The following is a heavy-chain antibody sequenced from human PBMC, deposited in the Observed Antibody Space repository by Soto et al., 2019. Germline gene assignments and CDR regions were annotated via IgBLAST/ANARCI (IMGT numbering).Heavy chain of an antibody. CDR1: GYTLTTHA. J-gene: IGHJ6*02. D-gene: IGHD2-15*01. Sequence: QVQLVESGAEVKKPGASVKVSCKAFGYTLTTHAMNWVRQAPGQGLEWMGWIDADTGDTRYSQKFQGRVTITRDTSASTADMEVSCLTPEDTSVYYCARVSRGFYSAVGVWGQGTAVTVSS. CDR3: ARVSRGFYSAVGV. CDR2: IDADTGDT. V-gene: IGHV1-3*01.